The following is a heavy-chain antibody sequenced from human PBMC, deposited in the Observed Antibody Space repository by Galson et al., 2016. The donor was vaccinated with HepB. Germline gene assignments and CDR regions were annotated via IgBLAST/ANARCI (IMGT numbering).Heavy chain of an antibody. Sequence: TLSLTCAVSGGSISSGGYSWSWIRQPPGKGLEWIGYIYHTGSTYYNPSLKSRVTISGDRSKNQFSLKLSSVTAADTARYYCARGKGRGGFDYWGQGTLVTISS. CDR2: IYHTGST. J-gene: IGHJ4*02. D-gene: IGHD3-10*01. CDR1: GGSISSGGYS. CDR3: ARGKGRGGFDY. V-gene: IGHV4-30-2*01.